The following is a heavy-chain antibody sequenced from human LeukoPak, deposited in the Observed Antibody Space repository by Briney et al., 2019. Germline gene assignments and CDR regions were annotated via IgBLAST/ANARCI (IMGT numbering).Heavy chain of an antibody. Sequence: GGSLRLSCAASGFTFSSYAMSWVRQAPGKGLEWVANINQDGFEKYYVDSVKGRFTVSRDNAKNSLYLQMNSLRAEDTAVYYCARALNDAFDIWGQGTMVTVSS. V-gene: IGHV3-7*01. CDR3: ARALNDAFDI. CDR2: INQDGFEK. J-gene: IGHJ3*02. CDR1: GFTFSSYA.